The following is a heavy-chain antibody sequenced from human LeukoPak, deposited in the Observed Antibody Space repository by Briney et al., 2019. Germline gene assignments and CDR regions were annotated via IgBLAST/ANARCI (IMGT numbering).Heavy chain of an antibody. J-gene: IGHJ4*02. CDR2: IKSKADGGTT. V-gene: IGHV3-15*01. CDR1: GFTFSYAW. D-gene: IGHD6-19*01. CDR3: TTGVAVAGTRVDY. Sequence: RGSLRLSCAASGFTFSYAWMNWVRQAPGKGLEWVGRIKSKADGGTTDYAAPVKGRFTISRDDSKNTFYLQMNSLKTEDTAVYYCTTGVAVAGTRVDYWGQRPVVPVSS.